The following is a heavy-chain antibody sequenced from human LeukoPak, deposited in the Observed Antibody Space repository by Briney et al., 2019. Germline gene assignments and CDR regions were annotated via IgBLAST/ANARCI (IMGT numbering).Heavy chain of an antibody. D-gene: IGHD2-15*01. V-gene: IGHV3-23*01. CDR1: GFTFSSYS. CDR3: AKDRYCSGGSCYADALDI. CDR2: LSAGGGST. Sequence: KPGGSLRLSCAASGFTFSSYSMNWVRQAPGKGLEWVSGLSAGGGSTYYADSVKGRFTISRDNSENTLYLEMNSLRVEDTAVYYCAKDRYCSGGSCYADALDIWGQGTLVTVSS. J-gene: IGHJ3*02.